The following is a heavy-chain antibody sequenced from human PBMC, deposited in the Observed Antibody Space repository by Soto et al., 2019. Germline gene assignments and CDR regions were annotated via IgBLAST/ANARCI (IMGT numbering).Heavy chain of an antibody. J-gene: IGHJ1*01. CDR2: IYYSGST. D-gene: IGHD3-22*01. V-gene: IGHV4-59*07. CDR3: ARGSWYYGSRGYSEYFQH. CDR1: GGSIRSYY. Sequence: PSDTLSLTCSVSGGSIRSYYLIWIRQPPGKGLEGIGYIYYSGSTNYNPSLKSGVTISVDTSKNPFSLKLRSVTSADTAVYYCARGSWYYGSRGYSEYFQHWGQGTMVTVSS.